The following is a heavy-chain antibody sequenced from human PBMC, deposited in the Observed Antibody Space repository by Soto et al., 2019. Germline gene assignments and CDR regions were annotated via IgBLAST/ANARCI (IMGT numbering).Heavy chain of an antibody. D-gene: IGHD3-10*01. CDR1: GGSISSYY. J-gene: IGHJ5*02. CDR2: IYTSGST. V-gene: IGHV4-4*07. Sequence: SETLSLTCTVSGGSISSYYWSWIRQPAGKGLEWIGRIYTSGSTNYNPSLKSRVTMSVDTSKNQFSLKLSSVTAADTAVYYCARDIGSEWFGELLSDWFDPWGQGTLVTVSS. CDR3: ARDIGSEWFGELLSDWFDP.